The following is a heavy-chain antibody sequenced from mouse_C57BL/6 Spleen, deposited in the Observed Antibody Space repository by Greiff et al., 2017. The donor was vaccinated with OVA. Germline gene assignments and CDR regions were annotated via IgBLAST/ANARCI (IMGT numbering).Heavy chain of an antibody. Sequence: QVQLQQPGAELVKPGASVKLSCKASGYTFTSYWMQWVKQRPGQGLEWIGAIDPSDSYTTYNQKFKGKATLTVDTSSSTAYMQLSSLTSEDSAVYYCAIMDYWGQGTSVTVSS. CDR1: GYTFTSYW. J-gene: IGHJ4*01. V-gene: IGHV1-50*01. CDR2: IDPSDSYT. CDR3: AIMDY.